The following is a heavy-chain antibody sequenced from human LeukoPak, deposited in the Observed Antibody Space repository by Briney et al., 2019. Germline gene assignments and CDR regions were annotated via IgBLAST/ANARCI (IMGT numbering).Heavy chain of an antibody. V-gene: IGHV4-59*01. Sequence: SETLSLTCTVSGGSISNSYWNWIRQPPGKGLEWVGYIYYSGTTKYNPSLRSRVTISVDTSKNQFSLRLTSVTAADTAVYYCARGFDSKSTYFDYWGQGTLVTVSS. CDR3: ARGFDSKSTYFDY. J-gene: IGHJ4*02. CDR1: GGSISNSY. CDR2: IYYSGTT. D-gene: IGHD5-12*01.